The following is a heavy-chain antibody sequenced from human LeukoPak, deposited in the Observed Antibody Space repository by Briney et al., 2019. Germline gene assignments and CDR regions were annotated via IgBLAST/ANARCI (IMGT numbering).Heavy chain of an antibody. CDR3: ARGAYYYDSSGYYYEPYYFDY. CDR1: GYTFTSYY. D-gene: IGHD3-22*01. CDR2: INPSGGST. Sequence: ASVKVSCKASGYTFTSYYMHWVRQAPGQGLEWMGIINPSGGSTSYAQKFQGRVIMTRDTSTSTVYMELSSLRSEDTAVYYCARGAYYYDSSGYYYEPYYFDYWGQGTLVTVSS. V-gene: IGHV1-46*01. J-gene: IGHJ4*02.